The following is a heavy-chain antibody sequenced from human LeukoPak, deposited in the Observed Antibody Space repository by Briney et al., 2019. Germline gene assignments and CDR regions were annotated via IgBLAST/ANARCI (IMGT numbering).Heavy chain of an antibody. Sequence: SETLSLTCTVSRGSISSYYWSWIRQPPGKGLEWIGYIYNSGSPNYNPSLKSRVTISADTSKNQFSLKLSSVTVADTAVYYCARHGSDWSFDYWGQGTLVTVSS. CDR1: RGSISSYY. CDR2: IYNSGSP. V-gene: IGHV4-59*08. J-gene: IGHJ4*02. D-gene: IGHD6-19*01. CDR3: ARHGSDWSFDY.